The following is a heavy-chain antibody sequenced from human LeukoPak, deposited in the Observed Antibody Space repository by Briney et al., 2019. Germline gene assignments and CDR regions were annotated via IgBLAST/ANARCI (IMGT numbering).Heavy chain of an antibody. CDR3: ARVRGDYPYYFDY. V-gene: IGHV3-53*01. CDR1: GFTVSSNY. CDR2: IYSGGIT. D-gene: IGHD4-17*01. Sequence: GGSLRLSCAASGFTVSSNYMSWVRQAPGKGLEWVSVIYSGGITYYADSVKGRFTISRDNSKNTLYLQMNSLRAEDTAVYYCARVRGDYPYYFDYWGQGTLVTVSS. J-gene: IGHJ4*02.